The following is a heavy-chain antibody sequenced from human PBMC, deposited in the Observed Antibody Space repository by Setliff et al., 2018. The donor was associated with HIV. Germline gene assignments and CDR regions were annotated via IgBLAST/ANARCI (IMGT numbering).Heavy chain of an antibody. D-gene: IGHD3-22*01. CDR3: ARVAYFYYGSGHYSVLDAFDM. J-gene: IGHJ3*02. Sequence: PSETLSLTCAVYGGSFSGYFWTWIRQPPQKRLEWIGEINHGGDTNYNPALKRRVTISVDTPKNQFSLKLSSVTAADTAVYYCARVAYFYYGSGHYSVLDAFDMWGQGTKVTVSS. CDR2: INHGGDT. V-gene: IGHV4-34*01. CDR1: GGSFSGYF.